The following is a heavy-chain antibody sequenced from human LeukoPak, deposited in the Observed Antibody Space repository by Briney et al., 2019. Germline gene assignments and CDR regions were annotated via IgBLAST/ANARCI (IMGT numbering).Heavy chain of an antibody. V-gene: IGHV4-39*07. D-gene: IGHD3-22*01. Sequence: SETLSLTCTVSGGSISSSSYYWGWIRQPAGKGLEWIGSIYYSGSTYYNPSLKSRVTISVDTSKNQFSLKLSSVTAADTAVYYCAREYYYDSSGCAFDIWGQGTMVTVS. CDR3: AREYYYDSSGCAFDI. J-gene: IGHJ3*02. CDR1: GGSISSSSYY. CDR2: IYYSGST.